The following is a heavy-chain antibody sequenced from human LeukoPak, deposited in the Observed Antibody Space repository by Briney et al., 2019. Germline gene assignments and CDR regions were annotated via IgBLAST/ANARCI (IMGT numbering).Heavy chain of an antibody. V-gene: IGHV4-39*01. CDR1: GGSISSSSYY. J-gene: IGHJ4*02. CDR2: IYYSGTT. Sequence: SETLSLTCTVSGGSISSSSYYWGWIRQPPGKGLEWIGSIYYSGTTYYNPSPKSRVTISVDTSKNQFSLKLSSVTAADTAVYYCARRPPYYYDSSGSDYFDYWGQGTLVTVSS. D-gene: IGHD3-22*01. CDR3: ARRPPYYYDSSGSDYFDY.